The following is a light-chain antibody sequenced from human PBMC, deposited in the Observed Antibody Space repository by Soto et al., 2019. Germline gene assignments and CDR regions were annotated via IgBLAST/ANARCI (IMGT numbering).Light chain of an antibody. Sequence: QSALTQPASVSGSPGQSITISCTGTSSDVGTYNYVAWYQQFLGKAPKLLIYEVSDRPSGVSNRFSGSKSGNTASLTISGLQAEDEADYYCSSYTSSSTLYVSGTGTKLTVL. CDR1: SSDVGTYNY. V-gene: IGLV2-14*01. CDR3: SSYTSSSTLYV. J-gene: IGLJ1*01. CDR2: EVS.